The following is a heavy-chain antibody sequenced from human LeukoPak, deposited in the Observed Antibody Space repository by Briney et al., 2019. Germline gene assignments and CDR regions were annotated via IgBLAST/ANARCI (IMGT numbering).Heavy chain of an antibody. CDR3: ARDLGGSYQDY. V-gene: IGHV1-46*01. J-gene: IGHJ4*02. CDR1: GYTFTTYY. D-gene: IGHD1-26*01. Sequence: ASVKVSCKASGYTFTTYYMHWVRQAPGQGFEWMGIINPSGGSTNYAQKFQGRVTMTRDTSTGTVYMELSRLRSDDTAVYYCARDLGGSYQDYWGQGTLVTVSS. CDR2: INPSGGST.